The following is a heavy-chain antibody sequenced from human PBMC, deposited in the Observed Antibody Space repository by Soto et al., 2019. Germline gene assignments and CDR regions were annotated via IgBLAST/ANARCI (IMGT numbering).Heavy chain of an antibody. J-gene: IGHJ6*03. D-gene: IGHD6-13*01. CDR3: ARGVAAAGSYYYMDV. V-gene: IGHV1-2*04. CDR1: GYTFTGYY. CDR2: INPNSGGT. Sequence: ASVKVSCKASGYTFTGYYMHWVRQAPGQGLEWMGWINPNSGGTNYAQKFQGWVTMTRDTSISTAYMELSRLRSDDTAVYYCARGVAAAGSYYYMDVWGKGTTVNVSS.